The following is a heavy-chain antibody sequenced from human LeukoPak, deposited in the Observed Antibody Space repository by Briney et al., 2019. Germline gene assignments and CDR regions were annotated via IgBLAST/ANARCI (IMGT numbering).Heavy chain of an antibody. J-gene: IGHJ4*02. CDR1: TXXNYA. CDR3: AKDCNGGNCYIDY. Sequence: TXXNYAMSWVRQAPGKGLEWVSGMSGRGVSTYYADSVKGRFTISSDNSKNTLYLQMNSLRAEDTAIYYCAKDCNGGNCYIDYWGQGTLVTVAS. D-gene: IGHD2-15*01. V-gene: IGHV3-23*01. CDR2: MSGRGVST.